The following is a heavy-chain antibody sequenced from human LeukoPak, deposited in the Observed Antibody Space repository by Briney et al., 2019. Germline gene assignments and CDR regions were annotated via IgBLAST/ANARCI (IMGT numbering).Heavy chain of an antibody. CDR2: ISGSGGST. V-gene: IGHV3-23*01. D-gene: IGHD3-16*02. CDR3: AKDPYGYVCGSYRYYFDY. Sequence: RPGGSLRLSCAASGFTFSSYAMSWVRQAPGKGLEWVSAISGSGGSTYYADSVEGRFTISRDNSKNTLYLQMNSLRAEDTAVYYCAKDPYGYVCGSYRYYFDYWGQGTLVTVSS. J-gene: IGHJ4*02. CDR1: GFTFSSYA.